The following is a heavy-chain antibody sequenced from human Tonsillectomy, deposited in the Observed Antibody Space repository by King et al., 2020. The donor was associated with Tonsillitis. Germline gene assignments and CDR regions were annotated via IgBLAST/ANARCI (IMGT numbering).Heavy chain of an antibody. J-gene: IGHJ6*02. CDR3: STGAKGFAMDV. CDR2: IKKKIDGGTT. CDR1: GFTFTNAW. D-gene: IGHD4/OR15-4a*01. Sequence: VQLVESGGGLVKPGGSLRLSCAASGFTFTNAWMSWVRQAPGKGLEWVGRIKKKIDGGTTEYAAPVKGRFTISRDDSKNMLYLQMNSLRTEDTAVYYRSTGAKGFAMDVWGQGTSVTVSS. V-gene: IGHV3-15*01.